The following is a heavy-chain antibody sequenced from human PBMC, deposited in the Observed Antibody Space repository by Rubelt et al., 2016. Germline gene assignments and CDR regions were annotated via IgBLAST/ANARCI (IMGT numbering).Heavy chain of an antibody. CDR1: GFTFSSYA. Sequence: EVQLLESGGGLVQPGGSLRLSCAASGFTFSSYAMSWVRQAPGKGLEWVSAISGSGGSTYYADSGKGRFTISRDKSKNTLYLQMNSLRAEDTAVYYCAREFTSGVAGEDYWGQGTLVTVSS. D-gene: IGHD6-19*01. CDR2: ISGSGGST. V-gene: IGHV3-23*01. J-gene: IGHJ4*02. CDR3: AREFTSGVAGEDY.